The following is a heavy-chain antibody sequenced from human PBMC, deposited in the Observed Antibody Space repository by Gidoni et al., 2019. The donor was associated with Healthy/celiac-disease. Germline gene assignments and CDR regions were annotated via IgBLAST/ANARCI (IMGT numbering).Heavy chain of an antibody. CDR1: GFTFSSYG. J-gene: IGHJ6*02. CDR3: ARDDHLGLRLGELSINYGMDV. CDR2: IWYDGSNK. Sequence: QVQLVASGGGVVQPGRSLRLSCAASGFTFSSYGLPWVRQAPGKGLEWVAVIWYDGSNKYYADSVKGRFTISRDKSKNTLYLQMNSLRAEDTAVYYCARDDHLGLRLGELSINYGMDVWGQGTTVTVSS. D-gene: IGHD3-16*02. V-gene: IGHV3-33*01.